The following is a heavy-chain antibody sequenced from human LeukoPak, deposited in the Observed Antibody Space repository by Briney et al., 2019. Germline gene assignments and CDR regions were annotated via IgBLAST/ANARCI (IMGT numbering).Heavy chain of an antibody. CDR1: GGSISSYY. CDR3: ARLPYIGWFDP. V-gene: IGHV4-59*08. CDR2: IYYSGST. D-gene: IGHD5-12*01. J-gene: IGHJ5*02. Sequence: SETLSLTCTVSGGSISSYYWSWIRQPPGKGLEWIGYIYYSGSTNYNPSLKSRATISVDTSKNQFSLKLSSVTAADTAVYYCARLPYIGWFDPWGQGTLVTVSS.